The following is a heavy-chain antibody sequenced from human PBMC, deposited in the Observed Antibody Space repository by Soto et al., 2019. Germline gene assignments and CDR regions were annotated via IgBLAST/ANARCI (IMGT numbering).Heavy chain of an antibody. CDR1: GGSIRGYY. D-gene: IGHD3-16*01. CDR2: INYSGTT. Sequence: PSETLSLTCTVSGGSIRGYYWTWIRQPPGKGLEWIGYINYSGTTKYNPSLNSRVTISADTSQNQISLRLTSVTAADTALYYCAREVASYGSTYFDYWGQGTLVTVSS. V-gene: IGHV4-59*01. CDR3: AREVASYGSTYFDY. J-gene: IGHJ4*02.